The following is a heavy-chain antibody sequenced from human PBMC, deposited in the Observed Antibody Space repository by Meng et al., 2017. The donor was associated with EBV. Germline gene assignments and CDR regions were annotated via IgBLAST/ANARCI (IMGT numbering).Heavy chain of an antibody. V-gene: IGHV3-11*01. Sequence: VQLLRSGGELVKAGGSLRLSCAASGFIFSDSYMSWIRQTPGKGLEWISYISNSGTTIKYADSVKGRFTISRDNAKNSLYLQMNSLRADDTAVYYCARGSGRWTFDYWGQGTLVTASS. CDR3: ARGSGRWTFDY. D-gene: IGHD1-26*01. CDR2: ISNSGTTI. CDR1: GFIFSDSY. J-gene: IGHJ4*02.